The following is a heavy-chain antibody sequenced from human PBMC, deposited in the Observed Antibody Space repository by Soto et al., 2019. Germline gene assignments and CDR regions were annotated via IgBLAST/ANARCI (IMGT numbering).Heavy chain of an antibody. CDR2: IYYSGST. V-gene: IGHV4-61*01. J-gene: IGHJ4*02. Sequence: FEILRLPRTVFWGSLINVSFHWSWIRQPPGKGLEWIGYIYYSGSTNYNPSLKSRVTISVDTSKNQFSLKLSSVTAADTAVYYCARSDGRYWGQGTLVTVSS. CDR1: WGSLINVSFH. CDR3: ARSDGRY.